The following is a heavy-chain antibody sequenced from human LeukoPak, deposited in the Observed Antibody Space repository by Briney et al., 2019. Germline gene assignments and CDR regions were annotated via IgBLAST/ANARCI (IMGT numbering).Heavy chain of an antibody. CDR3: TTNDAFDI. V-gene: IGHV3-15*07. J-gene: IGHJ3*02. CDR2: IKTKTGGGTT. CDR1: GFTFSNAW. Sequence: GGSLRLSCAASGFTFSNAWMNWVRQAPGKGLEWVGGIKTKTGGGTTDYAAPVKGRFTISRDDSKNTLFLQMNSLKTEDTAVYYCTTNDAFDIWGQGTMVTVSS.